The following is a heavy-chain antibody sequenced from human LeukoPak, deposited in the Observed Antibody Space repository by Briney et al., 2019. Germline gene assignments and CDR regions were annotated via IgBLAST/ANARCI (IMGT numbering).Heavy chain of an antibody. Sequence: PGGPLRLFCAPSGFTFSSYGMHWLRQAPGKGVEGVAVISYDGSNKYYADSVKGRFTISRDNSKNTLYLQMNSLRAEDTAVYYCAILSRSDAFDIWGQGTMVTVSS. J-gene: IGHJ3*02. CDR2: ISYDGSNK. V-gene: IGHV3-30*03. CDR3: AILSRSDAFDI. CDR1: GFTFSSYG.